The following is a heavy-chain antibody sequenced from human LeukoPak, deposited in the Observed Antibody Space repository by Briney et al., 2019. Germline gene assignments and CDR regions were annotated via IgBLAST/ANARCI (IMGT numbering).Heavy chain of an antibody. CDR2: VDPEDGET. J-gene: IGHJ4*02. V-gene: IGHV1-24*01. CDR1: GYTLTELS. D-gene: IGHD2-15*01. CDR3: ATRFLRYCSGGSCLLVY. Sequence: ASVTVSFKVSGYTLTELSMHWVRQAPGKGREWMGGVDPEDGETIYAQKFHGRVTMTDDTSTDTAYMELSSLRSEHTAVYYCATRFLRYCSGGSCLLVYWGQGTLVTVSS.